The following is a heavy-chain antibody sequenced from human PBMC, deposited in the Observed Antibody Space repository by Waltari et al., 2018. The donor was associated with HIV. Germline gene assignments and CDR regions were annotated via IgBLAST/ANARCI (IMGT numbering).Heavy chain of an antibody. CDR1: GFTFSING. CDR2: MWYDGSNK. CDR3: ARDGREYSTSWYGYQFDY. V-gene: IGHV3-33*01. J-gene: IGHJ4*02. D-gene: IGHD6-13*01. Sequence: QVQLVESGGGVVQPGRSLRLSCAASGFTFSINGMHWAGRAPGKGLEGVAVMWYDGSNKYYADSVEGRFTISRDNSKNTLFLQMNSLRAEDTAVYYCARDGREYSTSWYGYQFDYWGQGTLVTVSS.